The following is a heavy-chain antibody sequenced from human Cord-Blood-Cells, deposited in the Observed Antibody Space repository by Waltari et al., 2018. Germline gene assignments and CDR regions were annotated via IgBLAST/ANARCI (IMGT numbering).Heavy chain of an antibody. V-gene: IGHV4-59*01. CDR1: GGSISSYY. CDR2: IYYSGST. J-gene: IGHJ4*02. Sequence: QVQLQESGPGLVKPSETLSLTCTVSGGSISSYYWSWIRQPPGKGLEWIGYIYYSGSTNYNPSLKSRVTISVDTSKNQFSLKLSSVTAADTAVYYCARLRVDTAMEFDYWGQGTLVTVSS. CDR3: ARLRVDTAMEFDY. D-gene: IGHD5-18*01.